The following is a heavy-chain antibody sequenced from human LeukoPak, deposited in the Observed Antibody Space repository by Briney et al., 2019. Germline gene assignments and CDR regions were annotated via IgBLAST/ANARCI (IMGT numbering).Heavy chain of an antibody. Sequence: PGKSLRLSCEASGFTSSSYAFHWVRQAPGKGLEWVAVISFDGSKKYYADSVKGRFTISRDNSKNTLYLQMNSLRAEDTAVYYCAKKEGYSSSWYVYWGQGTLVTVSS. J-gene: IGHJ4*02. V-gene: IGHV3-30*07. D-gene: IGHD6-13*01. CDR1: GFTSSSYA. CDR3: AKKEGYSSSWYVY. CDR2: ISFDGSKK.